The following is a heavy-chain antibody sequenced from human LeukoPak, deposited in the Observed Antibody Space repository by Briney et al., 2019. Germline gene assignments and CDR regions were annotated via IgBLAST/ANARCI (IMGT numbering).Heavy chain of an antibody. Sequence: GGSLRLSCAASGFTFKLYWMHWVRQVPGKRPVWVSRINDDGSDTIYADSVRGRFTISRDDAKNTVYLQMNNLRAEDTAVYHCVRGGPSTWSWGQGTLVTVSS. CDR3: VRGGPSTWS. J-gene: IGHJ5*02. CDR2: INDDGSDT. CDR1: GFTFKLYW. D-gene: IGHD2-15*01. V-gene: IGHV3-74*01.